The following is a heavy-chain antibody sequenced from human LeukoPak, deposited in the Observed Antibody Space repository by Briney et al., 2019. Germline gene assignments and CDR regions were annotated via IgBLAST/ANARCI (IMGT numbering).Heavy chain of an antibody. V-gene: IGHV4-38-2*02. CDR2: IYHSGRT. CDR1: GYSIISGYY. D-gene: IGHD6-19*01. Sequence: SETLSLTCSVSGYSIISGYYWGWIRQSPGKGLEWIGSIYHSGRTYYSPSLKSRVTISLDTSKNQFSLNLSSVTAADTAVYYCVRADRYSSGQMDYWGQGTLVTVSS. CDR3: VRADRYSSGQMDY. J-gene: IGHJ4*02.